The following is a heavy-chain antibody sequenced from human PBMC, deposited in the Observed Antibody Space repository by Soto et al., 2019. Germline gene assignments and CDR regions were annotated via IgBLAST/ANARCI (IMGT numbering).Heavy chain of an antibody. D-gene: IGHD6-13*01. CDR2: ISGFGGST. V-gene: IGHV3-23*01. CDR1: GFTFSSYA. CDR3: AKHPFNIVAAPEPRSDS. J-gene: IGHJ5*01. Sequence: GGSLRLSCAASGFTFSSYAMSWVRQAPGKGLQWVSVISGFGGSTYYADSVKGRFTISRDNDKNTVYLQMNSLRAEDTAVYYCAKHPFNIVAAPEPRSDSWGQGTLVTVSS.